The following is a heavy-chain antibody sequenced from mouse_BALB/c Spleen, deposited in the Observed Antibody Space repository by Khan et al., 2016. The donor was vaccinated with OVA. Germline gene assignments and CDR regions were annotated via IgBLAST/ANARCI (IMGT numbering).Heavy chain of an antibody. J-gene: IGHJ2*01. Sequence: EVQLQESGPGLVKPSQSLSLTCTVTGYSITSGYAWNWLRQFPGNKLEWMGYISYSDATSHTPSLKSRISSTRDTSKNQFFLQLTSVTTEDTATYYCARGNYYGYYFDYWGQGTTLTVSS. D-gene: IGHD1-1*01. CDR3: ARGNYYGYYFDY. V-gene: IGHV3-2*02. CDR1: GYSITSGYA. CDR2: ISYSDAT.